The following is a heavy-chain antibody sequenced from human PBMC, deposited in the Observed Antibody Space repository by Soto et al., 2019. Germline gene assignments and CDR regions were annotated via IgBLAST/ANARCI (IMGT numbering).Heavy chain of an antibody. J-gene: IGHJ3*02. V-gene: IGHV4-4*02. Sequence: QVQLQESGPGLVKPSGTLSLTCAVSSGSISSSNWWIWVRQPPGKGLEWIGEIYHSGSTNYNTALKSRVTISVDKSKRLFSRKLSSVTAADTAVYYCARTYGDYVGGACDIWGQGTMVTVSS. D-gene: IGHD4-17*01. CDR2: IYHSGST. CDR1: SGSISSSNW. CDR3: ARTYGDYVGGACDI.